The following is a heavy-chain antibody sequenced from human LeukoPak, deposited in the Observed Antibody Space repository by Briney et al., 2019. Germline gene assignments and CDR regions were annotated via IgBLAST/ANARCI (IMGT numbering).Heavy chain of an antibody. CDR1: GFTLSNHW. CDR3: ARDQGFDY. J-gene: IGHJ4*02. V-gene: IGHV3-30*02. Sequence: GGSLRLSCAASGFTLSNHWMIWVRQAPGKGLEWVAFIRYDGSNKYYADSVKGRFTISRDNSKNTLYLQMNSLRAEDTAVYYCARDQGFDYWGQGTLVTVSS. CDR2: IRYDGSNK.